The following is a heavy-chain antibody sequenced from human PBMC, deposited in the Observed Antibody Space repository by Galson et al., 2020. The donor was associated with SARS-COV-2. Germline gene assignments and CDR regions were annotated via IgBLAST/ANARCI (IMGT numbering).Heavy chain of an antibody. D-gene: IGHD2-21*01. J-gene: IGHJ3*01. CDR3: GHRWSDSDEGGDDGEFYFCAFDV. V-gene: IGHV2-5*02. CDR1: GFSLTTSGVG. Sequence: SGPTLVKPTQTLTLTCTFSGFSLTTSGVGVGWIRQPPGKALEWLAIIYWDDDERYSPSLKSRLTITKDTSKNQVVLTMTNMDPVDTATYYCGHRWSDSDEGGDDGEFYFCAFDVWGQGTMVTVSS. CDR2: IYWDDDE.